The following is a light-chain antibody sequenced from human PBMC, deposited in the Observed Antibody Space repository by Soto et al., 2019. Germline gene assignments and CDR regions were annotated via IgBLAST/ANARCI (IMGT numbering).Light chain of an antibody. CDR3: SSYTSSSTLLYV. Sequence: QSALTQPASVSGSPGQSITISCTGTSSDVGGYNFVSWYQQHPGIAPKLMIYDVTNRPSGVSNRFSGSKSGITASLTISGLQAEDEAGYYCSSYTSSSTLLYVFGTGTKLTVL. CDR1: SSDVGGYNF. J-gene: IGLJ1*01. V-gene: IGLV2-14*01. CDR2: DVT.